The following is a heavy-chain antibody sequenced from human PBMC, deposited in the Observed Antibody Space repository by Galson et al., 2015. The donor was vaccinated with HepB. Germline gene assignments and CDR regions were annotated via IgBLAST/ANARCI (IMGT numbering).Heavy chain of an antibody. V-gene: IGHV1-2*06. Sequence: SVKVSCKASGYTFTGYYMHWVRQTPGQGLEWMGRINPNSGGTNYAQKFQGRVTMTRDTSISTAYMELSRLRSDDTAVYYCARVEYGDFIFDYWGQGTLVTVSS. CDR1: GYTFTGYY. J-gene: IGHJ4*02. CDR2: INPNSGGT. CDR3: ARVEYGDFIFDY. D-gene: IGHD4-17*01.